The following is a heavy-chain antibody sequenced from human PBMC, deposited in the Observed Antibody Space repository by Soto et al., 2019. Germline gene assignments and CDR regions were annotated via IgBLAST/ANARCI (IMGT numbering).Heavy chain of an antibody. CDR1: GGSMSSSNW. J-gene: IGHJ4*02. CDR3: ASSEATALDY. Sequence: QVQLRESGPGLVKPSGTLSLTCIVSGGSMSSSNWWNWVRQPPGKGLEWIGETHHSGRTNYNPSLKSRVIISVDESKNHVSLKLSSVTAADTAVYYCASSEATALDYWGQGTLVTVSS. V-gene: IGHV4-4*02. D-gene: IGHD1-26*01. CDR2: THHSGRT.